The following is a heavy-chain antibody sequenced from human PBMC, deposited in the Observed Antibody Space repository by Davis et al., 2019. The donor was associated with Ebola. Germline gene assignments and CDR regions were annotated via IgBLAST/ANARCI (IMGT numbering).Heavy chain of an antibody. CDR3: ARDSSSSVVVTAIFDY. V-gene: IGHV1-46*01. Sequence: ASVKVSCKASGYTFTSYYMHWVRQAPGQGLEWMGIINPSGGSTSYAQKFQGRVTMTRDTSTSTVYMELSSLRSEDTAVYYCARDSSSSVVVTAIFDYWGQGTLVTVSS. J-gene: IGHJ4*02. CDR1: GYTFTSYY. D-gene: IGHD2-21*02. CDR2: INPSGGST.